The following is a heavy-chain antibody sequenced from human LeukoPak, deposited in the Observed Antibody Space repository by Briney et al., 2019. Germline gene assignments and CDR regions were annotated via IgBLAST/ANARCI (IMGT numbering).Heavy chain of an antibody. CDR1: GITLSNYG. V-gene: IGHV3-23*01. Sequence: GGSLRLSCAVSGITLSNYGMTWVRQAPGKGLEWVAGISGSGGGTNYADSVKGRFTISRDNAKNTLYLQMNSLRAEDTAVYFCAKRGVVIRVILVGFHKEAYYFESWGQGALVTVSS. J-gene: IGHJ4*02. CDR2: ISGSGGGT. D-gene: IGHD3/OR15-3a*01. CDR3: AKRGVVIRVILVGFHKEAYYFES.